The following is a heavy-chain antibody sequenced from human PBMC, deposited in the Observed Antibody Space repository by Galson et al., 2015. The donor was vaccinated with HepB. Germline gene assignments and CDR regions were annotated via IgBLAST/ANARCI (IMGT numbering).Heavy chain of an antibody. CDR2: IIPILGIA. Sequence: SVKVSCKASGGTFSSYTISWVRQAPGQGLEWMGRIIPILGIANYAQKFQGRVTITADKSTSTAYMELSSLRSEDTAVYYCAIAYFYDTTGYFWLDPWGQGTLVTVSP. CDR1: GGTFSSYT. V-gene: IGHV1-69*02. CDR3: AIAYFYDTTGYFWLDP. J-gene: IGHJ5*02. D-gene: IGHD3-22*01.